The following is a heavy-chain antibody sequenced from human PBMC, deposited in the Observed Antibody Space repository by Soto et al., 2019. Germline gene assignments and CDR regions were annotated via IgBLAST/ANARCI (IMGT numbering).Heavy chain of an antibody. Sequence: EVQLVESGGGLVQPGGSLKLSCAASGFTFSDSAMHWVRQASGKGLEWVGRIRSKRNNYATEYAASAKGRFTISRDDSKNTPYLHMNSVKTEDTAVYYCTRHRADCWGQGGLVTVSS. CDR3: TRHRADC. V-gene: IGHV3-73*01. CDR1: GFTFSDSA. J-gene: IGHJ4*02. CDR2: IRSKRNNYAT.